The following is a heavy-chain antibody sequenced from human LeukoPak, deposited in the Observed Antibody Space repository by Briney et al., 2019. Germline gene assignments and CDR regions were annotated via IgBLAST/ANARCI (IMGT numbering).Heavy chain of an antibody. CDR1: VFTFSSYS. J-gene: IGHJ4*02. CDR2: IASTRDYI. Sequence: KPGGSLRLSSAAPVFTFSSYSMNWVRHAPGKGLEWVSSIASTRDYIQYADSVKGRFTISRDNAKNSLFLQMNSLRADDTAVYYCAKVPYPGITVAGVDYWGQGTLVTVSS. D-gene: IGHD6-19*01. V-gene: IGHV3-21*01. CDR3: AKVPYPGITVAGVDY.